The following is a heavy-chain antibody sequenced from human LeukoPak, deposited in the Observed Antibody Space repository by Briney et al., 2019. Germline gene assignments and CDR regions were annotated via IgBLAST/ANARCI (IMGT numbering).Heavy chain of an antibody. D-gene: IGHD4-11*01. CDR2: IIPIFGTA. V-gene: IGHV1-69*01. CDR3: ARLFRGHDYMHFDP. J-gene: IGHJ5*02. CDR1: GGTVSSYA. Sequence: GSSVKVSCKASGGTVSSYAISWVRQAPGQGLEWMGGIIPIFGTANYAQKFQGRVTITADESTSTAYMELSSLRSEDTAVYYCARLFRGHDYMHFDPWGQGTLVTVSS.